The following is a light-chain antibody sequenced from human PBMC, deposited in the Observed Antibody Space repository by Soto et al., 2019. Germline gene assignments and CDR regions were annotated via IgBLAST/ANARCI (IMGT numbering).Light chain of an antibody. CDR3: QQYNSYPWT. CDR1: QSINNW. J-gene: IGKJ1*01. V-gene: IGKV1-5*03. CDR2: KAS. Sequence: DLQMTQSPSTLSASVGDRVTITCRASQSINNWLAWYQQKPGKAPILLIYKASSLESGVPSRFSGSGSGTEFTLTINSLQPDDFATYYCQQYNSYPWTFGQGTKVEIK.